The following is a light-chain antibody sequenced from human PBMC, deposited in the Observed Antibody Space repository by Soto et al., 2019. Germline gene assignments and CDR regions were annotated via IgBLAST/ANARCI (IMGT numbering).Light chain of an antibody. Sequence: QSVLTQPASVSGSPGQSITISCTGTSSDIGGYNYVSWYQQHPGKAPKLMIYGVTNRPSGVSNRFSGSKSGNTASLTISGLQAEDEADYYCSSYTITSTPYVVGTG. CDR3: SSYTITSTPYV. CDR1: SSDIGGYNY. V-gene: IGLV2-14*01. CDR2: GVT. J-gene: IGLJ1*01.